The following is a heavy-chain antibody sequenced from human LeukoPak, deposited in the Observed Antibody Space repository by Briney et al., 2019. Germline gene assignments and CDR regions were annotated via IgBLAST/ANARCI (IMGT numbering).Heavy chain of an antibody. Sequence: GESLKISCKTSGYTFTRNWIGWVRQMPGKGREWMRIIYPGDSDTRYSPSFQGQVTISADKSISTACLQWSSLKASDTAMYYCARWGFRVRGDYYYYYMDVWGKGTTVTVSS. CDR3: ARWGFRVRGDYYYYYMDV. D-gene: IGHD3-10*01. CDR2: IYPGDSDT. V-gene: IGHV5-51*01. J-gene: IGHJ6*03. CDR1: GYTFTRNW.